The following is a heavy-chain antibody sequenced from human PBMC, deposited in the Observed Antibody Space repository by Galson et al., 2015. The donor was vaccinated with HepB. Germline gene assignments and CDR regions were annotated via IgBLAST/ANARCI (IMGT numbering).Heavy chain of an antibody. J-gene: IGHJ3*02. D-gene: IGHD3-3*01. CDR1: GYTFISYA. Sequence: SVKVSCKASGYTFISYAIHWVRQAPGQRLEWMGWIDAGTGNAKSSQSFQARVTITRDTSATTAYMELSSLRSEDTALYYCAGDLQGFGIFWSGLGAFDIWGQGTMVTVSS. CDR2: IDAGTGNA. CDR3: AGDLQGFGIFWSGLGAFDI. V-gene: IGHV1-3*01.